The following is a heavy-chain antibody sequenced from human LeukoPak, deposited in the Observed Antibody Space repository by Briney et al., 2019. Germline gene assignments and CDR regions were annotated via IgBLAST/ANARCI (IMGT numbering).Heavy chain of an antibody. CDR1: GFTFSYYW. Sequence: GGSLRLSCAASGFTFSYYWMSWVRQAPGKGLEWVANIKEDGSEKYYVDSVKGRFTISRDNAKNSLYLRMSSLRVEDTAVYYCAGDSSGYYWAYWGQGTLVTVSS. D-gene: IGHD3-22*01. V-gene: IGHV3-7*01. CDR2: IKEDGSEK. CDR3: AGDSSGYYWAY. J-gene: IGHJ4*02.